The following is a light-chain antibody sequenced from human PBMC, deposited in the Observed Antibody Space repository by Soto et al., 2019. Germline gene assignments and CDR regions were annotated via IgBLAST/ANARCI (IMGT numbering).Light chain of an antibody. CDR1: SSDVGGYNY. V-gene: IGLV2-14*01. Sequence: QSALTQPAPVSGSPGQSITISCTGTSSDVGGYNYVSWYQQHPGKAPKLIIYDVSNRPSGVSNRFSGSKSGNTASLTISGLQAEDEADYYCSSYTSSRTYVFGTGTKVSVL. CDR3: SSYTSSRTYV. J-gene: IGLJ1*01. CDR2: DVS.